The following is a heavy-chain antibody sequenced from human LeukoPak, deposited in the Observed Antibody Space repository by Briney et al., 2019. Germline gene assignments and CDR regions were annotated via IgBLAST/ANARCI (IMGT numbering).Heavy chain of an antibody. V-gene: IGHV3-21*01. J-gene: IGHJ3*02. Sequence: GGSLRLSCAASGFTFSSYSMNWVRQAPGKGLEWVSSISSSSSYIYYADSVKGRFTISRDNAKNSLYLQMNSLRAEDTAVYYCARDLRCSGGSCPQADAFDIWGQGTMVTVSS. CDR1: GFTFSSYS. CDR2: ISSSSSYI. CDR3: ARDLRCSGGSCPQADAFDI. D-gene: IGHD2-15*01.